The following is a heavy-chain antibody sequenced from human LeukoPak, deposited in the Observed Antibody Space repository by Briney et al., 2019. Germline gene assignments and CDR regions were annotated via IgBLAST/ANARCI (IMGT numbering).Heavy chain of an antibody. J-gene: IGHJ4*02. D-gene: IGHD4-17*01. CDR3: ARVARDDYGDSTHHYFDY. Sequence: GGSLRLSCAASGFTFSNYGMTWIRQAPGKGLEWVSYVSSSGSTTYYADSVKGRFTISRDNAKNSLYLQMNSLRAEDTAVYYCARVARDDYGDSTHHYFDYWGQGTLVTVSS. CDR1: GFTFSNYG. V-gene: IGHV3-11*01. CDR2: VSSSGSTT.